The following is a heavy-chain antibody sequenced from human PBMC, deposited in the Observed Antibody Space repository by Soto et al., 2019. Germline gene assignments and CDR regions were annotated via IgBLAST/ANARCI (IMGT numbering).Heavy chain of an antibody. J-gene: IGHJ6*02. Sequence: PSETLSLTCAVSGGSININNWWTWVRQPPGKGLEWIGEIYYNGNTNYNPSLKSRVTKSVDKSKNQFSLMLTSVTAADTAFYYCARGDYLYYYGMDVWGQGTTVTVSS. CDR2: IYYNGNT. CDR3: ARGDYLYYYGMDV. V-gene: IGHV4-4*02. D-gene: IGHD4-17*01. CDR1: GGSININNW.